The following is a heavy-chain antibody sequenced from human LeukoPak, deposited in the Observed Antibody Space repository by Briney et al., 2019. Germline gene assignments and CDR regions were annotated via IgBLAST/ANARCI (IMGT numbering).Heavy chain of an antibody. J-gene: IGHJ4*02. CDR3: ARDGGIVGATHLDY. CDR2: INTNTGNP. Sequence: ASVKVSCKASGYTFTSYAMNWVRQAPGQGLEWMGWINTNTGNPTYAQGFTGRFVFSLDTSVSTAYLQISSLKAEDTAVYYYARDGGIVGATHLDYWGQGTLVTVSS. D-gene: IGHD1-26*01. CDR1: GYTFTSYA. V-gene: IGHV7-4-1*02.